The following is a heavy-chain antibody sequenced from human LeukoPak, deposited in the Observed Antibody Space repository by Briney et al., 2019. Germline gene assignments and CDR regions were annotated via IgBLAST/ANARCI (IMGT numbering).Heavy chain of an antibody. Sequence: PGGSLRLSCAASGFTFSSYWIHWVRQAPGKGLVWVSRINGDGIATGYADSVKGRFTISRDNAKNTLYLQMNSLRAEDTAVYLCVKDLRSDFMGVLSRYLSYWGQGTLVTVSS. V-gene: IGHV3-74*01. J-gene: IGHJ4*02. D-gene: IGHD2/OR15-2a*01. CDR3: VKDLRSDFMGVLSRYLSY. CDR1: GFTFSSYW. CDR2: INGDGIAT.